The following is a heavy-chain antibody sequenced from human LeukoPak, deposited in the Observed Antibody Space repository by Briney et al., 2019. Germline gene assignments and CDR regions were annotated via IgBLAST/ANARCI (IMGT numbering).Heavy chain of an antibody. D-gene: IGHD5-18*01. V-gene: IGHV3-9*01. CDR1: GFTFDDYA. CDR2: ISWNSGSI. J-gene: IGHJ4*02. Sequence: PGGSLRLSCAASGFTFDDYAMHWVRQAPGKGLEWVSGISWNSGSIGYADSVKGRFTISRDNAKNSLYLQMNSLRAEDTAVYYCARDEGIQLWEAHFDYWGQGTLVTVSS. CDR3: ARDEGIQLWEAHFDY.